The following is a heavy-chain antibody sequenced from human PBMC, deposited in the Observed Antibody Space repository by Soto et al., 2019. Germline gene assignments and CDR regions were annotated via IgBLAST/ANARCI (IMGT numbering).Heavy chain of an antibody. Sequence: GGSLRLSCAASGFTFSSYDMHWVRQATGKGLEWVSAIGTAGDTYYPGSGKGRFTISRENAKNSLYLQMNSLGAGDTAVYYCAREGRNLGDFDYWGQGTLVTVSS. J-gene: IGHJ4*02. CDR2: IGTAGDT. CDR1: GFTFSSYD. CDR3: AREGRNLGDFDY. D-gene: IGHD3-16*01. V-gene: IGHV3-13*01.